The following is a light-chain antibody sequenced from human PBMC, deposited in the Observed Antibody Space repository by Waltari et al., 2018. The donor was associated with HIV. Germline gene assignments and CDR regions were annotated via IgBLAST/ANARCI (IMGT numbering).Light chain of an antibody. CDR2: KNY. J-gene: IGLJ1*01. CDR1: SSSLRKEH. Sequence: SVLTPPPSPPGTPVRIVIISCAAPSSSLRKEHRNWYQQLPGMTPKLLIYKNYQRPSGVPDRFAGSKSGTSASLAISGLRSEDEADYYCVGWDGSLSGYVFGAGTKVTVL. V-gene: IGLV1-47*01. CDR3: VGWDGSLSGYV.